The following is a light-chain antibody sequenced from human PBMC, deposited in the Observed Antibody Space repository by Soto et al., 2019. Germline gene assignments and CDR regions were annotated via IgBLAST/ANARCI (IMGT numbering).Light chain of an antibody. CDR1: QSVGTY. CDR2: QVS. Sequence: VLTRSPATLCLSPGERATLSCRASQSVGTYLSWMKQRQGQSPRRLIYQVSKRDSGVPGRFRGSGSGTDFTLKISRVQAEDVAVYYCMQGTHWPPTFGQGTRLEIK. J-gene: IGKJ5*01. CDR3: MQGTHWPPT. V-gene: IGKV2-30*01.